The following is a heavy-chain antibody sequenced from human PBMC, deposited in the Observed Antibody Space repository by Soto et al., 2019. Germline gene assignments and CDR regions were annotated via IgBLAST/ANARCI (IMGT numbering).Heavy chain of an antibody. CDR1: GGSISSGGYY. Sequence: SETLSLTCTVSGGSISSGGYYWSWIRQHPGKGLEWIGYIYHSGSTYYNPSLKSRVTISVDTSKNQFSLKLSSVTAADTAVYYCARDSSQAVMFDYWGQGTLVTVSS. V-gene: IGHV4-31*03. D-gene: IGHD2-2*01. J-gene: IGHJ4*02. CDR2: IYHSGST. CDR3: ARDSSQAVMFDY.